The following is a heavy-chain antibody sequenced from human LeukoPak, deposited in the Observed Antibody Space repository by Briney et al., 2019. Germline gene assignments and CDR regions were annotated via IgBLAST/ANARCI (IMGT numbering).Heavy chain of an antibody. CDR2: ISPYNGNT. J-gene: IGHJ4*02. CDR1: GYTFTTYG. Sequence: PSVKLSCKASGYTFTTYGTIWARHSPGQGLEWMGWISPYNGNTNHAQKLQGRLTMPTDTSTRTPYMELRSLRSEDTAVYSCAREKSGSYSMWDYWGEGTLVTVSS. D-gene: IGHD1-26*01. V-gene: IGHV1-18*01. CDR3: AREKSGSYSMWDY.